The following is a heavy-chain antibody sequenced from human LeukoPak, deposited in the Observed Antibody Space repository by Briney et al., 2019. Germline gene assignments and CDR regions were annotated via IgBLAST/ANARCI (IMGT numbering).Heavy chain of an antibody. J-gene: IGHJ4*02. CDR1: GGSISSGGYY. V-gene: IGHV4-30-2*01. D-gene: IGHD3-22*01. Sequence: SETLSLTCNVSGGSISSGGYYWSWIRQPPGKGLEWIGYIYHSGSTYYNPSLKSRVTISVGRSKNQFSLKLSSVTAADTAVYYCASYYDSSGYYYFDYWGQGTLVTVSS. CDR2: IYHSGST. CDR3: ASYYDSSGYYYFDY.